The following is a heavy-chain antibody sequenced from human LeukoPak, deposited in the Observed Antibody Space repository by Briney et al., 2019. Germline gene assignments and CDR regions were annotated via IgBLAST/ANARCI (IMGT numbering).Heavy chain of an antibody. CDR3: AKNNNDFWSAVDY. V-gene: IGHV3-23*01. Sequence: GGSLRLSCAASGFTFSSYAMSWVRQPPGKGLEWVSGFSGSGGSIYYADSVKGRFTISRDNSKNTLYLQMNSLRAEDTAVYYCAKNNNDFWSAVDYWGQGTLVTVSS. D-gene: IGHD3-3*01. CDR2: FSGSGGSI. J-gene: IGHJ4*02. CDR1: GFTFSSYA.